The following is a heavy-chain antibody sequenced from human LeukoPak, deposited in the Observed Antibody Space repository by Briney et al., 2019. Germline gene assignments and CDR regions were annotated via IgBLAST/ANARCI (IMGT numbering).Heavy chain of an antibody. V-gene: IGHV3-43D*03. CDR1: GFTFDDYA. Sequence: GSLRLSCAASGFTFDDYAMHWVRQAPGKGLEWVSLISWDGGRTYYADSMKGRFTISRDNSKNSLYLQMNSLRAEDSALYYCAKDKFDGSGSYYFDYWGQETLVTVSS. D-gene: IGHD3-10*01. CDR2: ISWDGGRT. J-gene: IGHJ4*02. CDR3: AKDKFDGSGSYYFDY.